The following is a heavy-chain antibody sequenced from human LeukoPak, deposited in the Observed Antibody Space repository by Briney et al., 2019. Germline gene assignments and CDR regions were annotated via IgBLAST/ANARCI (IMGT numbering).Heavy chain of an antibody. Sequence: QPGGSLRLSCAASGFPFSTYAMHWVRQAPGEGLEYVSAISSNGGNTYYGNSVKGRFTISRDNSKNTLDLQMGSLRAEDTAVYYCARRGSGYSQNYFDYWGQGTLVTVSS. CDR2: ISSNGGNT. V-gene: IGHV3-64*01. CDR1: GFPFSTYA. J-gene: IGHJ4*02. CDR3: ARRGSGYSQNYFDY. D-gene: IGHD3-22*01.